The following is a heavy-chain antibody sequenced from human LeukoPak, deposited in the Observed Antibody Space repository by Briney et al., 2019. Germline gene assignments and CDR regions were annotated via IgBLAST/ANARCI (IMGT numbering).Heavy chain of an antibody. CDR3: ARDRALYDILTGYPRIYGMDV. CDR2: IYYSGST. J-gene: IGHJ6*02. Sequence: SETLSLTCTVSGGSISSYYWSWIRQPPGKGLEWIGYIYYSGSTNYNPSLKSRVTISVDTSKNQLSLKLSSVTAADTAVYYCARDRALYDILTGYPRIYGMDVWGQGTTVTVSS. CDR1: GGSISSYY. D-gene: IGHD3-9*01. V-gene: IGHV4-59*01.